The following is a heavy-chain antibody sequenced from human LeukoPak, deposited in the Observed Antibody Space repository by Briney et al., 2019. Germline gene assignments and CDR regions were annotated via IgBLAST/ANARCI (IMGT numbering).Heavy chain of an antibody. Sequence: QPGGSLRLSCAASGFTLSSYWMSWVRQAPGKGLEWVANIKYDGSEIYYVDSVKGRFTISRDIAKNSLNPQMNGLRAEDTAVYYCARDIAAAGLFFDYWGQGTLVTVS. J-gene: IGHJ4*02. D-gene: IGHD6-13*01. CDR3: ARDIAAAGLFFDY. CDR1: GFTLSSYW. CDR2: IKYDGSEI. V-gene: IGHV3-7*01.